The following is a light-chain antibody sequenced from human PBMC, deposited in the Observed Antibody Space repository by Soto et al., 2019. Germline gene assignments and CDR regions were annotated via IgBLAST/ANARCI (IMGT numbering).Light chain of an antibody. Sequence: EIVLTQSPGTLSLSPGERATLSCRASQSVSSNYLAWYQQKPGQTPRLLIYGASSRATGIPDRFSGSVSGTDFTLTISRLEPEDFAVFYCQQYGSSPWTVGQGTKVEIK. V-gene: IGKV3-20*01. CDR1: QSVSSNY. J-gene: IGKJ1*01. CDR3: QQYGSSPWT. CDR2: GAS.